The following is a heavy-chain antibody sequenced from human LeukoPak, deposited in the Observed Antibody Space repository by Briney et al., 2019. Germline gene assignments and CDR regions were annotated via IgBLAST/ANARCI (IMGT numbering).Heavy chain of an antibody. D-gene: IGHD3-10*01. V-gene: IGHV4-59*08. CDR1: GGPINSYY. Sequence: PSETLSLTCTVSGGPINSYYWSWIRHPPGKGLEWIGYIYYSGTTNYNPSLKSRVTISVDTSKNQFSLKLSSVTAADTAVYYCARRVGNYFDYWGQGTLVTVSS. CDR2: IYYSGTT. J-gene: IGHJ4*02. CDR3: ARRVGNYFDY.